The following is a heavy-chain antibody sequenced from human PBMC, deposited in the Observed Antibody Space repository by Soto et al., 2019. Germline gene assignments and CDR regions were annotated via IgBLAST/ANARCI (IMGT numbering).Heavy chain of an antibody. CDR1: GFTFSSCV. V-gene: IGHV3-23*01. J-gene: IGHJ4*02. CDR2: IDGSGATT. D-gene: IGHD3-10*01. CDR3: AKFGMGNIAQRRLDS. Sequence: EVQLLESGGGLVQPGGSLRLSCAASGFTFSSCVMTWVRQAPGKGLEWVSTIDGSGATTHYADSVKGRFTISRDNSKTTLYPQMNSLRSEDTAVYYCAKFGMGNIAQRRLDSWGQGTLATVSS.